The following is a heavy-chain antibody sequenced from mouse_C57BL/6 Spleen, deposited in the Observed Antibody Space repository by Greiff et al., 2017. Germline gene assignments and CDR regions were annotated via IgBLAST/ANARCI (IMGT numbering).Heavy chain of an antibody. CDR1: GYTFTSYW. CDR3: ASDYGSSSDYFDY. V-gene: IGHV1-64*01. J-gene: IGHJ2*01. CDR2: IHPNSGST. Sequence: QVQLQQPGAELVKPGASVKLSCKASGYTFTSYWMHWVKQRPGQGLEWIGMIHPNSGSTNYNEKFKSKATLTVDKSSSTAYMQLSSLTSEDSAVYYCASDYGSSSDYFDYWGQGTTLTVSS. D-gene: IGHD1-1*01.